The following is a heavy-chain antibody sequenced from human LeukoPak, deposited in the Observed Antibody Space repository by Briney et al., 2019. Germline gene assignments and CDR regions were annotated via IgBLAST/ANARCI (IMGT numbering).Heavy chain of an antibody. Sequence: SETLSLTCTVSGGSISSSSYYWGWIRQPPGTGLECSGSIYYSGSTYYNPSLKSRVTISVDTSKNQFSLKLSSVTAADTAVYYCASVLSGYQLYNWFDPWGQGTLVTVSS. D-gene: IGHD2-2*01. J-gene: IGHJ5*02. V-gene: IGHV4-39*01. CDR3: ASVLSGYQLYNWFDP. CDR2: IYYSGST. CDR1: GGSISSSSYY.